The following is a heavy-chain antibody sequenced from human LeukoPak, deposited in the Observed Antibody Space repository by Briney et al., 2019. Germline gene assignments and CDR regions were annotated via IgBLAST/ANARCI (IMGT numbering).Heavy chain of an antibody. CDR1: GGSFSGYY. Sequence: ETLSLTCAVYGGSFSGYYWSWVRQAPGKGLEWVSVIYSGGSTYYADSVKGRFTISRHNSKNTLYLQMNSLRAEDTAVYYCARDYWFDPWGQGTLVTVSS. CDR3: ARDYWFDP. CDR2: IYSGGST. J-gene: IGHJ5*02. V-gene: IGHV3-53*04.